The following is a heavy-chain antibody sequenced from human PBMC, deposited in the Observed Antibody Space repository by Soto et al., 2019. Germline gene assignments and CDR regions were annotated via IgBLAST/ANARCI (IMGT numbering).Heavy chain of an antibody. J-gene: IGHJ4*02. V-gene: IGHV3-23*01. D-gene: IGHD3-3*01. CDR2: ISGTGGST. CDR3: AKESGPIFGRFPSDY. CDR1: GFTFNNYA. Sequence: GGSLRLSCAASGFTFNNYAMNWVRQAPGKGLEWVATISGTGGSTYYADSVKGRFTISRDNSKNTLYLQMNSLRVEDTAVYYCAKESGPIFGRFPSDYWGQGTLVTVSS.